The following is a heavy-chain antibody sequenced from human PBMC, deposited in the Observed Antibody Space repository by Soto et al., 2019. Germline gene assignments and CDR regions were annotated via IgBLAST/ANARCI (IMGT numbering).Heavy chain of an antibody. CDR2: INPNSGGT. D-gene: IGHD2-15*01. CDR3: ARVNCSGGSCYADAFDI. Sequence: ASVKVSCKASGYTFTGYYMHWVRQAPGQGLEWMGWINPNSGGTNYAQKFQGWVTMTRDTSISTAYMELSRLRSDDTAVYYCARVNCSGGSCYADAFDIWGQGTMVTVSS. CDR1: GYTFTGYY. J-gene: IGHJ3*02. V-gene: IGHV1-2*04.